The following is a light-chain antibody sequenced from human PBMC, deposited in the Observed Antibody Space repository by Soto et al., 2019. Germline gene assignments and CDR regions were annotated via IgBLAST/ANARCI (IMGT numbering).Light chain of an antibody. CDR2: SNN. V-gene: IGLV1-44*01. CDR3: AAWDDSLNGVV. J-gene: IGLJ2*01. CDR1: SSNIGSNT. Sequence: QSVLTQPPSASGTPGQRVTISCSGSSSNIGSNTVNWYQQLPGTAPKLLIYSNNQRPSGVTDRFSGSKYGTSASLAISGLQSEDEADYYCAAWDDSLNGVVFGGGTKLTVL.